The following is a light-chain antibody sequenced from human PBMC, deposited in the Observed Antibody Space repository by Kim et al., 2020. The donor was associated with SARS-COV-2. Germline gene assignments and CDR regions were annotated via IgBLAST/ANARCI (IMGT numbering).Light chain of an antibody. CDR1: QDISNY. V-gene: IGKV1-33*01. J-gene: IGKJ2*03. CDR3: QQYDNLSYS. Sequence: SASVGDKVTITCQASQDISNYLNWNQQKPGKAPKLLIYDASNLETGVPSRFSGSGSGTDFTFTISSLQPEDIATYYCQQYDNLSYSFGQGTKLEI. CDR2: DAS.